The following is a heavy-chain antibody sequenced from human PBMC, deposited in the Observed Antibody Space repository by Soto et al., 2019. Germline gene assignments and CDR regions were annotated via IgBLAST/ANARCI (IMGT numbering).Heavy chain of an antibody. CDR3: ARARGYCSGTGCYSGF. CDR1: GGTFSHYA. CDR2: IVPVSGTT. J-gene: IGHJ4*02. D-gene: IGHD2-2*02. V-gene: IGHV1-69*06. Sequence: QVQLVQSGAEVKKPGSSVKVSCKSSGGTFSHYAITWVRQAPGQGLEWMGGIVPVSGTTDYAEKFRGRVTITADKITSTAYMELTNLQSDDTAVYYCARARGYCSGTGCYSGFWGQGPLVTVSS.